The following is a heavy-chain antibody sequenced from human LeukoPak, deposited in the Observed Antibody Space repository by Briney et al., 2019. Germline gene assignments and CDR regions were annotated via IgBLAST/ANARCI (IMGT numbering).Heavy chain of an antibody. Sequence: GGSLRLSCAASGFAFSDYWMSWVRQAPGKGLKWVANINEDGSKKHYLDSVKGRFTISRDNSKNTLYLQMNSLRAEDTAVYYCATIAAQRDGYNLGYFDYWGQGTLVTVSS. J-gene: IGHJ4*02. CDR2: INEDGSKK. V-gene: IGHV3-7*01. CDR3: ATIAAQRDGYNLGYFDY. CDR1: GFAFSDYW. D-gene: IGHD5-24*01.